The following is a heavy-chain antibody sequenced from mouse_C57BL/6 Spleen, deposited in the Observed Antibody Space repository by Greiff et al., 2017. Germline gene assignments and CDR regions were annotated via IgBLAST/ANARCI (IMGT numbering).Heavy chain of an antibody. V-gene: IGHV1-82*01. CDR2: IYPGDGDT. CDR1: GYAFSRSW. CDR3: ARCPGYAMDD. J-gene: IGHJ4*01. Sequence: QVQLQQSGPELVKPGASVKISCKASGYAFSRSWMNWVKQRPGKGLEWIGRIYPGDGDTNYNGKFKGKATLTADKSSRTAYMQLSSLTSEDSAVYYCARCPGYAMDDWGQGTSVTVSS.